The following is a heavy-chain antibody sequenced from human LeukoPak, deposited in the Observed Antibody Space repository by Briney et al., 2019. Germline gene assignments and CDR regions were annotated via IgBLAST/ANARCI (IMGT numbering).Heavy chain of an antibody. D-gene: IGHD3-22*01. J-gene: IGHJ4*02. CDR3: ARHGDSGYLVDY. V-gene: IGHV4-59*08. CDR2: IYYSGST. Sequence: SETLSLTCTVSGGSISSYYWSWIRQPPGKGLEWIGYIYYSGSTNYNPSLKSRVTISVDTSKNQFSLKLSSVTAADTAVYYCARHGDSGYLVDYWGQGTLVTVSS. CDR1: GGSISSYY.